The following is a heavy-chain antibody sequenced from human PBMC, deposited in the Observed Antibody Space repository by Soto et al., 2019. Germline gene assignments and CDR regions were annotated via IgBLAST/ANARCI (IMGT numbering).Heavy chain of an antibody. J-gene: IGHJ6*02. CDR3: AKPPTTHTNPLYYYGMDV. V-gene: IGHV3-23*01. CDR1: RVCLNRYA. D-gene: IGHD1-26*01. CDR2: ISGSGGST. Sequence: PGRNVRIGCAAPRVCLNRYAMTYVRQAPGKKLYWVSAISGSGGSTYYADSVKGRFTISRDNSKNTLYLQMNSLRAEDTAVYYCAKPPTTHTNPLYYYGMDVWGQGTTVTVSS.